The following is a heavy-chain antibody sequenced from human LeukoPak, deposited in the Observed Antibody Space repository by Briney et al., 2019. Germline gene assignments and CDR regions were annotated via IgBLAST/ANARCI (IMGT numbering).Heavy chain of an antibody. V-gene: IGHV4-59*01. J-gene: IGHJ5*02. CDR2: IYYSGST. Sequence: KASETLSLTCTVSGGSITSYYWSWIRQPPGKGLEWIGYIYYSGSTNYNPSLKSRVTISVDTSKNQFSLKLSSVTAADTAVYYCARAGVVRGNNWFDPWGQGTLVTVSS. CDR3: ARAGVVRGNNWFDP. CDR1: GGSITSYY. D-gene: IGHD3-3*01.